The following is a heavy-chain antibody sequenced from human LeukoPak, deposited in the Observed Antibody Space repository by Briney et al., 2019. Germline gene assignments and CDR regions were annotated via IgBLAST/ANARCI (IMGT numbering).Heavy chain of an antibody. CDR3: AKAPVTTCSGAYCYPFDY. CDR2: IYSGGST. J-gene: IGHJ4*02. CDR1: GFTVSSNY. Sequence: GGSLRLSCAASGFTVSSNYMSWVRQAPGEGLEWASIIYSGGSTYYADSVKGRFTISRDSSKNTLYLQMNRLRAEDAAVYYCAKAPVTTCSGAYCYPFDYWGQGTLVTVSS. D-gene: IGHD2-21*01. V-gene: IGHV3-53*01.